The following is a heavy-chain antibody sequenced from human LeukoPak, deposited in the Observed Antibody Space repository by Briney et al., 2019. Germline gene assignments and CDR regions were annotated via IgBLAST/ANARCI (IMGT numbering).Heavy chain of an antibody. CDR2: INWNGGST. J-gene: IGHJ4*02. CDR3: ARKLGGFDY. V-gene: IGHV3-20*04. CDR1: GFSFSNYG. D-gene: IGHD3-16*01. Sequence: GGSLSLSCAASGFSFSNYGLTWVRQAPGKGLEWVSGINWNGGSTGYADPVKGRFTISRDNAKNSLYLQMNSLRAEDKALYYCARKLGGFDYWGQGTLVTVSS.